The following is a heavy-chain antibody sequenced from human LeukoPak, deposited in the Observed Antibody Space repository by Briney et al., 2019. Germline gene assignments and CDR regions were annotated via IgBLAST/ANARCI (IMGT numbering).Heavy chain of an antibody. V-gene: IGHV3-15*07. CDR3: TTRIGSIVVVTAMHDY. J-gene: IGHJ4*02. CDR1: GCTFSNAW. CDR2: IKSKTDGGTT. D-gene: IGHD2-21*02. Sequence: GGSLRLSCAASGCTFSNAWMNWVRQAPGKGLEWVGRIKSKTDGGTTDYAAPVKGRFTISRDDSKNTLYLQMNSLKTEDTAVYYCTTRIGSIVVVTAMHDYWGQGTLVTVSS.